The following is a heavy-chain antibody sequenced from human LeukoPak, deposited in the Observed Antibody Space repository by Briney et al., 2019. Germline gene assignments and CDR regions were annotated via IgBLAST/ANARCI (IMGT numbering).Heavy chain of an antibody. V-gene: IGHV4-4*07. CDR2: FYTRGST. Sequence: SETLSLTCTVSGGSISNYYWSWIRQPAGKGLEWIGRFYTRGSTNYNPYLKSRVTMSVDTSKNQFSLKLSSVTAADTAVYYCARDQGNWFDPWGQGTLVTVSS. CDR1: GGSISNYY. CDR3: ARDQGNWFDP. J-gene: IGHJ5*02.